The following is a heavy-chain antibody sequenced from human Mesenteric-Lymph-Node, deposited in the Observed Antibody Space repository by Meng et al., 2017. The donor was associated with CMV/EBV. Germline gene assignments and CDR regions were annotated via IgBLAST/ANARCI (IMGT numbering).Heavy chain of an antibody. CDR3: ARDPGQWLAPGYY. Sequence: ASVKVSCKSSGYTFSSYGVSWVRQAPGQGLEWMGWISAYNGNTKYGQKLQGRVTMTTDTSTSTAYMELRSLRSDDTAMYYCARDPGQWLAPGYYWGQGTLVTVSS. V-gene: IGHV1-18*01. J-gene: IGHJ4*02. D-gene: IGHD6-19*01. CDR2: ISAYNGNT. CDR1: GYTFSSYG.